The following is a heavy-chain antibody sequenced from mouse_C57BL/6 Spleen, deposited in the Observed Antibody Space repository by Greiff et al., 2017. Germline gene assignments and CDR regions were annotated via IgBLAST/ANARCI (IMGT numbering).Heavy chain of an antibody. V-gene: IGHV1-53*01. Sequence: QVQLKQPGTELVKPGASVKLSCKASGYTFTSYWMHWVKQRPGQGLEWIGNINPSNGGTNYNEKFKSKATLTVDKSSSTAYMQRSSLTSEDSAVYYCASVGIYEGDDYWGQGTTLTVSS. J-gene: IGHJ2*01. CDR2: INPSNGGT. CDR3: ASVGIYEGDDY. CDR1: GYTFTSYW. D-gene: IGHD2-12*01.